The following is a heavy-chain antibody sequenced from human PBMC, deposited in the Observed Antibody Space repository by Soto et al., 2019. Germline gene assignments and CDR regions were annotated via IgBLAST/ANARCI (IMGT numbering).Heavy chain of an antibody. J-gene: IGHJ4*02. V-gene: IGHV1-69*06. Sequence: GQGFEWLGGIIPSWGPAFYAQKFQGRVTITADKSTSTAYLELTSLTSEDTAVYYCARAAKRYFDYWGQGTLVTVSS. CDR3: ARAAKRYFDY. CDR2: IIPSWGPA.